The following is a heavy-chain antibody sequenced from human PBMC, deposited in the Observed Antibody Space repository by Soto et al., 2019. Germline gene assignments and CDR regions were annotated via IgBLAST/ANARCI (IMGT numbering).Heavy chain of an antibody. D-gene: IGHD5-12*01. V-gene: IGHV3-49*03. CDR3: TRGADYWIFDC. Sequence: GGSLRLSCTASGFSFGDYAMSWFRQAPGKGLEWVGFIRSKTYGGTTDYAASVKGRFTISRDDSKSIAYMQMNSLKTEDTGVYYCTRGADYWIFDCWGQGTLVTVSS. CDR1: GFSFGDYA. CDR2: IRSKTYGGTT. J-gene: IGHJ4*02.